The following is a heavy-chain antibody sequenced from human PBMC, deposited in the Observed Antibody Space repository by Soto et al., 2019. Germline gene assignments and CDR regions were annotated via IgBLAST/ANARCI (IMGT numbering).Heavy chain of an antibody. J-gene: IGHJ4*02. CDR3: ARVARASSYDELDY. CDR1: GYTFTNYG. V-gene: IGHV1-18*01. Sequence: QVQLVQSGAEVKKPGASVKVSCKASGYTFTNYGISWVRQAPGQGLEWMGCISAYNGNTNYPKKLQGRVTMTTATSTSTAYMDLRSLRSDDTAVYYCARVARASSYDELDYWGQGTLVTVSS. CDR2: ISAYNGNT. D-gene: IGHD5-18*01.